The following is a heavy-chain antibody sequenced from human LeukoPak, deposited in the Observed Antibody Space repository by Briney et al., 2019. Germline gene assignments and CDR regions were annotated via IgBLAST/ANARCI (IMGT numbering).Heavy chain of an antibody. Sequence: SETLSLTCTVSGGSISSGDYYWSWIRQPPGKGLELIGYIYYSRSTYYNPSLKSRVTISVDTSKNQFSLKLSSVTAADTAVYYCARDGGYSYALGFGMDVWGQGTTVTVSS. J-gene: IGHJ6*02. CDR3: ARDGGYSYALGFGMDV. CDR1: GGSISSGDYY. CDR2: IYYSRST. V-gene: IGHV4-30-4*01. D-gene: IGHD5-18*01.